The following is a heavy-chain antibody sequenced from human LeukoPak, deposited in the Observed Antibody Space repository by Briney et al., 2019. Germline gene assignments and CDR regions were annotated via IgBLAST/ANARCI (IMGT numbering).Heavy chain of an antibody. CDR1: GGSISSYY. V-gene: IGHV4-59*12. Sequence: SETLSLTCTVSGGSISSYYWSWIRQPPGKGLEWIGYIYYSGSTNYNPSLKSRVTMSVDTSKNQFSLKLSSVTAADTAVYYCAGSSGGKEYYFDYWGQGTLVTVSS. CDR2: IYYSGST. CDR3: AGSSGGKEYYFDY. D-gene: IGHD3-22*01. J-gene: IGHJ4*02.